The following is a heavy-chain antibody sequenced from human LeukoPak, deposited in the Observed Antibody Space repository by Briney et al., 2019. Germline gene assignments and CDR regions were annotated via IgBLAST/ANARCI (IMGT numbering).Heavy chain of an antibody. CDR3: ARRPGVLRYFDWLLTSVGAFDI. V-gene: IGHV5-51*01. Sequence: GESLKISCKGSGYSFTSYWIGWVRQMPGKGLEWMGIIYPGDSDTRYSPSFQGQVTISADKSISTAYLQWSSLKASDTAMYYCARRPGVLRYFDWLLTSVGAFDIWGQGTMVTVSS. D-gene: IGHD3-9*01. CDR1: GYSFTSYW. J-gene: IGHJ3*02. CDR2: IYPGDSDT.